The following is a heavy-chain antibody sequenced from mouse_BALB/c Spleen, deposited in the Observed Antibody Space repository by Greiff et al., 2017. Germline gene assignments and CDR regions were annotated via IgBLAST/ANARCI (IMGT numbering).Heavy chain of an antibody. J-gene: IGHJ4*01. D-gene: IGHD1-1*01. V-gene: IGHV5-17*02. Sequence: EVHLVESGGGLVQPGGSRKLSCAASGFTFSSFGMHWVRQAPEKGLEWVAYISSGSSTIYYADTVKGRFTISRDNPKNTLFLQMTSLRSEDTAMYYCARNYYGSSSAMDYWGQGTSVTVAS. CDR2: ISSGSSTI. CDR1: GFTFSSFG. CDR3: ARNYYGSSSAMDY.